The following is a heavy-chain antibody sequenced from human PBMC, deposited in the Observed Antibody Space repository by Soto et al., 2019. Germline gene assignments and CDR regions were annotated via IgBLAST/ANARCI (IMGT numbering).Heavy chain of an antibody. Sequence: EVHLVESGGGLVQPGGSLRLSCAVSGFTSSNFWMSWVRQAPGKGPEWVANIKHDGSEQYYVDSVKGRFTISRDNAKNSVSLHLNCLRGAYTAVYYCAREGDCSGGSCYTGLKNWGQGTRVTVSS. CDR1: GFTSSNFW. CDR2: IKHDGSEQ. CDR3: AREGDCSGGSCYTGLKN. D-gene: IGHD2-15*01. V-gene: IGHV3-7*01. J-gene: IGHJ4*02.